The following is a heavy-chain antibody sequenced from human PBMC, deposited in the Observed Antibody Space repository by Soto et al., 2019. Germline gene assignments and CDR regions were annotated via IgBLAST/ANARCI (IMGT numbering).Heavy chain of an antibody. J-gene: IGHJ5*02. CDR1: GFTFSIYA. D-gene: IGHD6-19*01. CDR3: GRAVPTSFDP. CDR2: ISTSGFR. Sequence: EVQLLESGGDLVQPGGSLRLSCAASGFTFSIYAMSWVRQAPGKGLEWVSGISTSGFRNYADSVKGRFTISRDNSKNTLYLQMNSLKVEDTAVYYCGRAVPTSFDPWGQGTLVTVSS. V-gene: IGHV3-23*01.